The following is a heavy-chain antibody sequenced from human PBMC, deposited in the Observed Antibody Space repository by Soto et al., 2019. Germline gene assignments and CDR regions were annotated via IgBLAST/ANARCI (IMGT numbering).Heavy chain of an antibody. Sequence: QVQLVQSGAEVKKPGASVKVSCKASGYTFTSYDINWVRQATGQGLEWMGWMNPNSGNTGYAQKFQGRVTMTRNTSIRTAYIELSSLRSEDTAVYYCARGQVLSGQQLVGADYWGQGTLVTVSS. D-gene: IGHD6-13*01. CDR3: ARGQVLSGQQLVGADY. CDR2: MNPNSGNT. CDR1: GYTFTSYD. V-gene: IGHV1-8*01. J-gene: IGHJ4*02.